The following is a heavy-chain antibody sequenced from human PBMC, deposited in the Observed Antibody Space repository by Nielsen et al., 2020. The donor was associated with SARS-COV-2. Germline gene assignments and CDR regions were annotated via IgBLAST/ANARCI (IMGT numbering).Heavy chain of an antibody. D-gene: IGHD7-27*01. J-gene: IGHJ6*02. CDR2: ISRDSGET. CDR3: VRDNWGRMDV. V-gene: IGHV3-21*01. CDR1: GFTFSMWN. Sequence: GGSLRLSCAASGFTFSMWNMNWVRQAPGKGLEWVSSISRDSGETYYAGSVKGRFTTSRDNAKDSLYLQMNSLRAEDTAVYYCVRDNWGRMDVWGQGTTVTVSS.